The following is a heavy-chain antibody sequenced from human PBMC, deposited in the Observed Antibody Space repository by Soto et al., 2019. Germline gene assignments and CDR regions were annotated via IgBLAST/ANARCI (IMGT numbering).Heavy chain of an antibody. CDR3: ARAVGTSGWYEAYFDY. D-gene: IGHD6-19*01. CDR1: GGSISPYY. CDR2: ISYSGST. J-gene: IGHJ4*02. V-gene: IGHV4-59*01. Sequence: QVQLQESGPGLVKPSETLSLTCTVSGGSISPYYWTWIRQPPGKGLEWIGYISYSGSTDYNPSLKSRVTMSVDTSRNQFCLKLSSVTAADTDVYYCARAVGTSGWYEAYFDYWGQGALVTGSS.